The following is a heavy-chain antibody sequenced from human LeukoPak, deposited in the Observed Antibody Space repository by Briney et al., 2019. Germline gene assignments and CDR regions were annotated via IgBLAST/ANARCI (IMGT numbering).Heavy chain of an antibody. CDR1: GFTFSSFG. CDR2: ISGTGGRT. V-gene: IGHV3-23*01. CDR3: AKESPVVTLADY. D-gene: IGHD2-21*02. Sequence: GASLRLSCAAPGFTFSSFGMSWVRQAPGKGLEWVSTISGTGGRTHYADSVKGRFTISRDNSKNTLYLQMNSLRAEDTAVYYCAKESPVVTLADYWGQGTLVTVSS. J-gene: IGHJ4*02.